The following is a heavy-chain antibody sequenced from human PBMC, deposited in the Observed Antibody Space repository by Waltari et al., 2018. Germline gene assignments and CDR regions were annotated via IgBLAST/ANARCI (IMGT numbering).Heavy chain of an antibody. CDR2: IDSSGTT. Sequence: QVRLQESGPGLLKPSETLSLTCTVSGDSISRNNLFWAWLRLTPGKGLEWIGSIDSSGTTYFNPSLKSRVAISVDTPNNQFSLRLSSVTAADTAIYYCANRYYYDPRGYPYDAFDIWGQGTSVTVS. J-gene: IGHJ3*02. CDR1: GDSISRNNLF. CDR3: ANRYYYDPRGYPYDAFDI. D-gene: IGHD3-3*01. V-gene: IGHV4-39*01.